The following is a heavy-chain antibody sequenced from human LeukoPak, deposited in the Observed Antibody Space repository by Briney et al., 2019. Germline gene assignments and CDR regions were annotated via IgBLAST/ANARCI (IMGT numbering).Heavy chain of an antibody. D-gene: IGHD3-9*01. Sequence: GGSLRLSCATSGFSFTDYPMNWVRQAPGKGLEWISNIRTTAEGAKFAYYADSVKGRVTISRDDGKNTLYLHMNSLRDDDTAVYYCATDQRYAFDYWGQGILVTVSS. J-gene: IGHJ4*02. CDR2: IRTTAEGAKFA. CDR3: ATDQRYAFDY. V-gene: IGHV3-48*02. CDR1: GFSFTDYP.